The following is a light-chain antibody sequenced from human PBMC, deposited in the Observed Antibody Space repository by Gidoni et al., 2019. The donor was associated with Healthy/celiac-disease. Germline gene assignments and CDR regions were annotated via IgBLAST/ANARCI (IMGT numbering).Light chain of an antibody. J-gene: IGKJ5*01. CDR3: QQYYSTPPIT. Sequence: TINCKSSQSVLYSSNNKNYLAWYQQKPGQPPKLLIYWASTRESGVPDRFSGSGSGTDFTLTISSLQAEDVAVYYCQQYYSTPPITFGQGTRLEIK. CDR1: QSVLYSSNNKNY. CDR2: WAS. V-gene: IGKV4-1*01.